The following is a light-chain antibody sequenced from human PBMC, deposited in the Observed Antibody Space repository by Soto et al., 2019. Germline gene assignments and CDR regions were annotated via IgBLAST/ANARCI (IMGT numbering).Light chain of an antibody. Sequence: QSVLTQPPSASGSPGQSVTISCTGTSSDVGTYKYVSWYQQHPGKAPKLMIYEVTKRPSGVPDRFSGSKSGNTASLTVSGLQAEDEADYYCSSYAGSNTIVFGTGTKVTGL. CDR3: SSYAGSNTIV. CDR1: SSDVGTYKY. J-gene: IGLJ1*01. V-gene: IGLV2-8*01. CDR2: EVT.